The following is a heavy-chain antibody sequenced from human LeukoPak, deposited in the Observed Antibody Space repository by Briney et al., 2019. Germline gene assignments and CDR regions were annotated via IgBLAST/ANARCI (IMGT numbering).Heavy chain of an antibody. CDR3: TRHSDKYCSGSNCYVINFYGLDV. D-gene: IGHD2-15*01. CDR2: IRSKADSFVK. J-gene: IGHJ6*02. Sequence: PGGSLKLSCAASGFAFSGSAIHWVRQASGKGLEWVGRIRSKADSFVKTYAASLEDRFTISRDDSSNTAYLQMNSLKTEDTAVYYCTRHSDKYCSGSNCYVINFYGLDVWGQGTTVTVSS. V-gene: IGHV3-73*01. CDR1: GFAFSGSA.